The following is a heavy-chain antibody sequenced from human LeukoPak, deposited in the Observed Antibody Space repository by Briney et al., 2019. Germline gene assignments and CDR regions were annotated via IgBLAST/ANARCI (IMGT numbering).Heavy chain of an antibody. CDR3: ARGGNYYDYVWGSYLYYFDY. CDR2: ISAYNGNT. J-gene: IGHJ4*02. D-gene: IGHD3-16*01. CDR1: GYTFTSYG. V-gene: IGHV1-18*01. Sequence: ASVKVSCKASGYTFTSYGISWVRQAPGQGLEWMGWISAYNGNTNYAQKLQGRVTMTTDTSTSTAYMELRSLRSDDTAVYYCARGGNYYDYVWGSYLYYFDYWGQGTLVTVSS.